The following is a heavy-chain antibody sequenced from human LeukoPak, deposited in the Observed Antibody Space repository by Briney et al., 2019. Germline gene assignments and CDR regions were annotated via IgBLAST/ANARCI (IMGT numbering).Heavy chain of an antibody. CDR1: GFTFSSYA. D-gene: IGHD2-2*01. Sequence: PGGSLRLSCAASGFTFSSYAMHWVRQAPGKGLEYVSAISSNGGSTYYANSVKGRFTISRDNSKNTLYLQMNSLRAEDTAVYYCARAEGVVPAQYRYWGQGTLVTVSS. CDR3: ARAEGVVPAQYRY. J-gene: IGHJ4*02. V-gene: IGHV3-64*01. CDR2: ISSNGGST.